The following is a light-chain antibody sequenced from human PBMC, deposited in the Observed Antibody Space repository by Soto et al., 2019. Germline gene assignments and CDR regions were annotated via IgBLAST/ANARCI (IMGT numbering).Light chain of an antibody. CDR2: ASF. CDR3: LQHNSYPYT. CDR1: QGIRNE. Sequence: DIQMTQSPSSLSASVGDTVTITCRASQGIRNELGWYQQKPGKAPQRLIYASFNLQSGVPSRFSGSGSGTKFTLPISSLQPKDFAPYSGLQHNSYPYTFGRGTRLEIK. J-gene: IGKJ2*01. V-gene: IGKV1-17*01.